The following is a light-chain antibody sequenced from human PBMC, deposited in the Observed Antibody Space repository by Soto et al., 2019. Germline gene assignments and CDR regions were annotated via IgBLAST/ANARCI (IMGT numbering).Light chain of an antibody. V-gene: IGLV2-14*01. CDR2: DVS. CDR3: SSYTSSSLGV. J-gene: IGLJ2*01. CDR1: SSDVGGYNY. Sequence: QSVLTQPASVSGSPGQSITISCTGTSSDVGGYNYVSWYQQHPGKAPKLMIYDVSNRPSGVSNRFSGSKSGHTASLTISGLQAEDEADYYCSSYTSSSLGVFGGGTKLTVL.